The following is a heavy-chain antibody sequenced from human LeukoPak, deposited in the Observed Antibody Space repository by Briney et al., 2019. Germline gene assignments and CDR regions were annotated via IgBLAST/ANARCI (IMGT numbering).Heavy chain of an antibody. Sequence: PGGSLRLSCAASGFSFTSYALDWVRQAPGKGLEWVAVISYDGDNKYYADSVKGRFTIPRDKSKNTLYLQMNSLRAEDTAVYYCARGSANSGWYLIDYWGQGTLVTVSS. D-gene: IGHD6-19*01. J-gene: IGHJ4*02. CDR2: ISYDGDNK. CDR3: ARGSANSGWYLIDY. V-gene: IGHV3-30-3*01. CDR1: GFSFTSYA.